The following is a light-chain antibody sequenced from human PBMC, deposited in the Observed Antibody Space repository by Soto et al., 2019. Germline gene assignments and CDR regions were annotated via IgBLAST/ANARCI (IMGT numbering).Light chain of an antibody. Sequence: EIVLTQSPATLSLSPGERATLSCRASQSVSSDLAWYQQKPGQAPRLLIYDASTRATGIPARFSGSGSGTDFTLTISILEPEDFAVYYCQQRSNWPLMYTFGQGTKLEIK. CDR2: DAS. V-gene: IGKV3-11*01. CDR1: QSVSSD. CDR3: QQRSNWPLMYT. J-gene: IGKJ2*01.